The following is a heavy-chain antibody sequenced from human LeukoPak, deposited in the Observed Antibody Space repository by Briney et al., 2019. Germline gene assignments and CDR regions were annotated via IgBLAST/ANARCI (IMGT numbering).Heavy chain of an antibody. V-gene: IGHV3-33*01. J-gene: IGHJ5*02. D-gene: IGHD6-6*01. Sequence: GRSLRLSCAASGFTFSSYGMHWVRQAPGKGLEWVAVIWYDGSNKYYADSVKGRFTISRDNSKNTLYLQMNSLRAEDTAVYYCARDWIAARPVPYWFDPWGQGTLVTVSS. CDR1: GFTFSSYG. CDR3: ARDWIAARPVPYWFDP. CDR2: IWYDGSNK.